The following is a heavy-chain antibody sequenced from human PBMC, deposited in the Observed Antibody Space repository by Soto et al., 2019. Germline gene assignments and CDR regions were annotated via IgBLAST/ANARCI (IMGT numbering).Heavy chain of an antibody. Sequence: ASVKVSCKASGYTFTGYCMHWVRQAPGQGLEWMGWINPNSGGTNYAQKFQGRVTMTRDTSISTAYMELSRLRSDDTAVYYCNSRGYCSSTSCYTGYAGMDVWGQGTTVTVSS. D-gene: IGHD2-2*02. CDR2: INPNSGGT. J-gene: IGHJ6*02. V-gene: IGHV1-2*02. CDR1: GYTFTGYC. CDR3: NSRGYCSSTSCYTGYAGMDV.